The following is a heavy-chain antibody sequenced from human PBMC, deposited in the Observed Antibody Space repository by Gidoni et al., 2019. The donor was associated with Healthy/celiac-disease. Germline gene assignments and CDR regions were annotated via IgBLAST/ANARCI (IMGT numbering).Heavy chain of an antibody. CDR2: IYYSGST. CDR3: ARDTWSGYYMGVNRYYFDY. J-gene: IGHJ4*02. CDR1: GGSISSGGYY. D-gene: IGHD3-3*01. Sequence: QVQLQESGPGLVTPSQTLSLTCTVSGGSISSGGYYWSWIRQHPGKGLEWIGYIYYSGSTYYNPSLKSRVTISVDTSKDQFSLKLSSVTAADTAVYYCARDTWSGYYMGVNRYYFDYWGQGTLVTVSS. V-gene: IGHV4-31*03.